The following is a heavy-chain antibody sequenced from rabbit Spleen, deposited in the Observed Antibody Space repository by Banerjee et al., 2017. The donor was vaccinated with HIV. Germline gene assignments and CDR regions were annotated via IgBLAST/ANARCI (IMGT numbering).Heavy chain of an antibody. CDR3: ARGDFCFNL. J-gene: IGHJ4*01. V-gene: IGHV1S45*01. CDR1: GFSFSSGDE. Sequence: QKQLVESGGGLVTLGASLTRTCKAYGFSFSSGDEMCWVRQAPGKGLEWIACIAPIFDTTYYASWAKGRFTISKTSSSTVTLQMTSLTGADTATYFCARGDFCFNLWGPGTLVTVS. D-gene: IGHD4-2*01. CDR2: IAPIFDTT.